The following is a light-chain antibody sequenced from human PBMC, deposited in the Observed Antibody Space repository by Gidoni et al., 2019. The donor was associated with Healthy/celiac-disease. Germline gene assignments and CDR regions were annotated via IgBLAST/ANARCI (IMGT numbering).Light chain of an antibody. J-gene: IGLJ2*01. CDR1: SSNSGAGYD. CDR2: GNS. V-gene: IGLV1-40*01. CDR3: QSYDSSLPVV. Sequence: QSVLTQPPSVSGAPGQRVTISCTGRSSNSGAGYDVHGYQQLPGKAPKLLIYGNSNRPSGVPDRFSGSKSGTSASLAITGLQAEDEADYYCQSYDSSLPVVFGGGTKLTVL.